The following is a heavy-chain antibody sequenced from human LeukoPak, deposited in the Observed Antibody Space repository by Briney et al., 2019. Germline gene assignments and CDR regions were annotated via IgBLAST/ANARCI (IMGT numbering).Heavy chain of an antibody. CDR2: INPSGGST. V-gene: IGHV1-46*01. J-gene: IGHJ4*02. D-gene: IGHD2-15*01. Sequence: ASVKVSCKASGYTFTSYYMHWVRQAPGQGLEWMGIINPSGGSTSYAQKFQGRVTMTRDMSTSTVYMELSSLRSEDMAVYYCAREYCSGGSCYRYYFDYWGQGTLVTVSS. CDR1: GYTFTSYY. CDR3: AREYCSGGSCYRYYFDY.